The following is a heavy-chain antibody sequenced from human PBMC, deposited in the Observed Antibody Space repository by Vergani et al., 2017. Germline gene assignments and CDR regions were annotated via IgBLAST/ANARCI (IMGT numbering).Heavy chain of an antibody. V-gene: IGHV4-61*02. CDR3: VVVLHTSYILGAFDI. J-gene: IGHJ3*02. CDR1: GGSLDIHSQT. CDR2: IDVKGNS. Sequence: QAQLQESVPRLVKPSQTLSLTCSFSGGSLDIHSQTWGWIRQPAGEELEWIGLIDVKGNSNFSPSLESRVTMSAAASRGRFSLNLRSVTTSDTAVYYCVVVLHTSYILGAFDIWGQGIKVTVSS. D-gene: IGHD2-15*01.